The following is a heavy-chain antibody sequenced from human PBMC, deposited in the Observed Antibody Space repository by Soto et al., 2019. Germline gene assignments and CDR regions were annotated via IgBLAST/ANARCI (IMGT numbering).Heavy chain of an antibody. CDR2: ISYDGSSK. Sequence: GGSRRLSCAASGFTFSNYGMHLVRQAPGKGLEWVAIISYDGSSKYYADSVKGRFTISRDNSKDTLYLQMNSLRAEDTAVYYCAKDQENGAYDTTRPTDYWGQGALVTVSS. D-gene: IGHD5-12*01. CDR3: AKDQENGAYDTTRPTDY. V-gene: IGHV3-30*18. J-gene: IGHJ4*02. CDR1: GFTFSNYG.